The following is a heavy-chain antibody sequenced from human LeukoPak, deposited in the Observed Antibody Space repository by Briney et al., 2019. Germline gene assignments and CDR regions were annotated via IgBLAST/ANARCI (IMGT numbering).Heavy chain of an antibody. CDR3: ARGIGPGRPVY. CDR1: GFTFSDYF. Sequence: PGGSLRLSCAASGFTFSDYFMSWIRQAPGKGLQWVSYISSDGSIIKYADSVKGRLTISRDNAKNSLYLQMKSLRAEDTAVYYCARGIGPGRPVYWGQETLVTVSS. J-gene: IGHJ4*02. V-gene: IGHV3-11*01. CDR2: ISSDGSII. D-gene: IGHD3-10*01.